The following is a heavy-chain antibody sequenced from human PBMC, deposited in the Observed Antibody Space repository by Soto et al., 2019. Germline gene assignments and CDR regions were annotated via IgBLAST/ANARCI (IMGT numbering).Heavy chain of an antibody. CDR3: ARGDFYGSGSSLDY. Sequence: QVQLVESGGGVVQPGRSLRLSCAASGFTFSSYAMHWVRQAPGKGLEWVALIWYDGGNEYYADSVKGRFTISRDKSKNMLYLQMSSLRAEDTAVYYCARGDFYGSGSSLDYWGQGTLVTVSS. CDR2: IWYDGGNE. V-gene: IGHV3-33*01. CDR1: GFTFSSYA. J-gene: IGHJ4*02. D-gene: IGHD3-10*01.